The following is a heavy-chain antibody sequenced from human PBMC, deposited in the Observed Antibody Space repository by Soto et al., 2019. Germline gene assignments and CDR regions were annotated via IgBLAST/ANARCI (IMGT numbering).Heavy chain of an antibody. D-gene: IGHD3-3*01. CDR2: IIPIFGTA. CDR1: GGTFSSYA. J-gene: IGHJ6*02. CDR3: AIRVALALYYYYGMDV. Sequence: SVKVSCKASGGTFSSYAISWVRQAPGQGLEWMGGIIPIFGTANYAQKFQGRVTITANESTSTAYMELSSLRSEDTAVYYCAIRVALALYYYYGMDVWGQGTTVTVSS. V-gene: IGHV1-69*13.